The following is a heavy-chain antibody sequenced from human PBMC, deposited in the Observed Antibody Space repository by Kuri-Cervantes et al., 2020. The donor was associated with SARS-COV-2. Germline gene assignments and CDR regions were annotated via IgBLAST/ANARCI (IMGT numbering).Heavy chain of an antibody. V-gene: IGHV3-30-3*01. CDR2: ISYDGSNK. D-gene: IGHD2-8*02. CDR1: GFTFNSSP. Sequence: GESLKISCAASGFTFNSSPMHWARQTPGKGLGWVALISYDGSNKYYADSVQGRFTISRDNSKNTLYLQMSSLRAEDTAVFYCARGVGYTQPFDSWGQGTLVTVSS. CDR3: ARGVGYTQPFDS. J-gene: IGHJ4*02.